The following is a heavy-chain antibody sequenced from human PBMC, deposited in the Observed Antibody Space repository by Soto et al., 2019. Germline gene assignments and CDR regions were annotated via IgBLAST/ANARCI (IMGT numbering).Heavy chain of an antibody. CDR2: ITSNGDIT. J-gene: IGHJ3*02. CDR1: GFTFNSCS. V-gene: IGHV3-23*01. Sequence: PGGSLRLSCAASGFTFNSCSMSWVRQGPGKGLEWVSAITSNGDITYYADSVKGRFTISRDNSKNTLYLEVSSLRAEDTAVYYCMRCLSPTGHCTFDIWGQGTLVTVSS. D-gene: IGHD3-9*01. CDR3: MRCLSPTGHCTFDI.